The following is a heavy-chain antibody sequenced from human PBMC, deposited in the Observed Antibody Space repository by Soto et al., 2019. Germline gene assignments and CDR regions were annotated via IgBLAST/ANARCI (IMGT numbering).Heavy chain of an antibody. CDR3: ARPHYDFWSGYYYFDY. D-gene: IGHD3-3*01. Sequence: SETLSLTCTVSGGSISSSSYYWGWIRQPPGKGLEWIGSIYYSGSTYYNPSLKSRVTISVDTSKNQFSLKLSSVTAADTAVYYCARPHYDFWSGYYYFDYWGQGTLVTVSS. CDR1: GGSISSSSYY. J-gene: IGHJ4*02. CDR2: IYYSGST. V-gene: IGHV4-39*01.